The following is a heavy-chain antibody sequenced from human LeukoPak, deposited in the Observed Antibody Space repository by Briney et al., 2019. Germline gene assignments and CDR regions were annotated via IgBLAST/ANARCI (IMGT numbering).Heavy chain of an antibody. V-gene: IGHV4-30-4*08. Sequence: SQTLSLTCTVSGGSISSGDYYWSWIRPPPGKGLEWIGYIYYSGSTYYNPSLKSRVTISVDTSKNQFPLKLSSVTAADTAVYYCARAAPLLIVVGYFDYWGQGTLVTVSS. CDR3: ARAAPLLIVVGYFDY. D-gene: IGHD2-2*01. CDR2: IYYSGST. CDR1: GGSISSGDYY. J-gene: IGHJ4*02.